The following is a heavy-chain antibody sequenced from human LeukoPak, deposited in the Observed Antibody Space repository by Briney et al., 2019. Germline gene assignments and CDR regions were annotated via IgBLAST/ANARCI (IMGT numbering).Heavy chain of an antibody. Sequence: SETLPLTCTVSGGSIGRSSYYWAWIRQPPGEGLEWIGSIYYSGTTYYNSSLKSRVTISVERSKNHFSLNLSSLTAADTAVYYCARVYSSSHNWFDTWGQGTQVTVSS. D-gene: IGHD6-13*01. V-gene: IGHV4-39*07. CDR3: ARVYSSSHNWFDT. CDR2: IYYSGTT. CDR1: GGSIGRSSYY. J-gene: IGHJ5*02.